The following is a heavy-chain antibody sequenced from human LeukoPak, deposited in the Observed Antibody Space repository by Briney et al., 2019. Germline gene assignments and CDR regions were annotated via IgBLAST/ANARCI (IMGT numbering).Heavy chain of an antibody. V-gene: IGHV3-7*01. CDR3: ARAPEGYYSYYFDY. CDR2: IKQDGSEK. D-gene: IGHD2-15*01. CDR1: GFTISSYW. J-gene: IGHJ4*02. Sequence: GGSLRLSCAASGFTISSYWMSWVRQAPGKGLEWVANIKQDGSEKYYVDSVKGRFTISRDNAKNSLYLQMNSLRAEDTAVYYCARAPEGYYSYYFDYWGQGTLVTVSS.